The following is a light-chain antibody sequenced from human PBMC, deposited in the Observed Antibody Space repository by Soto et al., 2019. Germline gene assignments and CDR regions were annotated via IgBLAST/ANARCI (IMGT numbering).Light chain of an antibody. Sequence: ESVLTQAPGTVSLSPGERATLSCRASQSVSSYLAWYQQTPGQAPRLIIYDASNRATGITARFSGRGPGKDFTLTIRRLEPEDFAVYYCQQRSNWPTWTFGPGTTV. CDR3: QQRSNWPTWT. J-gene: IGKJ1*01. V-gene: IGKV3-11*01. CDR2: DAS. CDR1: QSVSSY.